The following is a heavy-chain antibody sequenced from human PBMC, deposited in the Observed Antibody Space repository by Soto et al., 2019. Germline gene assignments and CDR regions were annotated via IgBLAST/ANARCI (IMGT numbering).Heavy chain of an antibody. CDR1: GDSVSSGSYY. D-gene: IGHD3-10*01. V-gene: IGHV4-61*01. J-gene: IGHJ5*02. Sequence: SETLSLTCTVSGDSVSSGSYYWSWIRQPPGKGLEWIGYISYGGNTIYNPSLKSRLTISVDTSKNQFSLKLSSVTAADTAVYYCARKAGSFDNWFDPWGQGTLVTVSS. CDR3: ARKAGSFDNWFDP. CDR2: ISYGGNT.